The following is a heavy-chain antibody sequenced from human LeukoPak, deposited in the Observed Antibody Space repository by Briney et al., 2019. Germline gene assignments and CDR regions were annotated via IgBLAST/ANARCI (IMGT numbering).Heavy chain of an antibody. CDR1: GYTFTGYY. CDR3: ARGRVSSSTWYSTYYYFFYMDF. Sequence: ASVKVSCKASGYTFTGYYMHWVRQAPGQGLEWMGWINPNSGCTNYAQKFQGRVTMTRDTYISTAYIELSRLRSDDTDVYYCARGRVSSSTWYSTYYYFFYMDFWGKGTTVTVSS. J-gene: IGHJ6*03. D-gene: IGHD4-11*01. CDR2: INPNSGCT. V-gene: IGHV1-2*02.